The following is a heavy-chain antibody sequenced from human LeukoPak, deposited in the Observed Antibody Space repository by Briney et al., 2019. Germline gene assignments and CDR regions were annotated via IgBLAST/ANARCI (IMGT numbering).Heavy chain of an antibody. D-gene: IGHD3-10*01. CDR1: GFNFDDYG. J-gene: IGHJ5*02. CDR3: ARDGRRYYGSGSYFLDWIDP. V-gene: IGHV3-20*04. Sequence: PGGSLRLSCAVSGFNFDDYGMSWVRHAPGKGLEWVSGINWNGRAIGYAGSVKGRFTISRDNAKSSLYLEMSTLRAEDTALYYCARDGRRYYGSGSYFLDWIDPWGQGTLVTVSS. CDR2: INWNGRAI.